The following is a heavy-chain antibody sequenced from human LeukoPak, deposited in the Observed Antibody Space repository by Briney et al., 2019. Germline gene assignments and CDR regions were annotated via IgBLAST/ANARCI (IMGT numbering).Heavy chain of an antibody. V-gene: IGHV3-30*03. D-gene: IGHD3-10*01. J-gene: IGHJ6*03. CDR1: GFTFSSYG. CDR2: ISYDGSNK. CDR3: ARVPVSGYYYYYMNV. Sequence: PGGSLRLSCAASGFTFSSYGMHWVRQAPGKGLEWVAVISYDGSNKYYADSVKGRFTISRDNSKNMLYLQMNSLRAEDTAIYYCARVPVSGYYYYYMNVWGKGTTVTVSS.